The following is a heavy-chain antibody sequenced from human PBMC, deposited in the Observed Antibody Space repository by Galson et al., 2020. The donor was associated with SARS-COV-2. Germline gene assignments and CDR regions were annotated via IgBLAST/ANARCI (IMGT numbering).Heavy chain of an antibody. Sequence: SETMSLTCALSGDSVSSNSGAWNWIRQYPSRGLEWLGRTYYRSKWYNDYAVSVKSRITINPDTSKNQFSLQLDSVTPEDTALYYCARGTHASGMDVWGQGTTVTVSS. CDR2: TYYRSKWYN. CDR1: GDSVSSNSGA. V-gene: IGHV6-1*01. J-gene: IGHJ6*02. CDR3: ARGTHASGMDV.